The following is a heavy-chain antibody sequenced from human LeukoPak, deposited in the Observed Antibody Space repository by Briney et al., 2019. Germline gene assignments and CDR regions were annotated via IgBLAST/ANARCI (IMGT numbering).Heavy chain of an antibody. CDR2: WHDGSHK. CDR3: AREIFGSGSYPDF. V-gene: IGHV3-33*01. CDR1: GFSFDTYA. J-gene: IGHJ4*02. D-gene: IGHD3-10*01. Sequence: GRSLRLSCAASGFSFDTYAMHWVRQAPGQGLEWVALWHDGSHKFYSNSVRGQFTISIANSKNTVYLQMNNLRPDDTAVYYCAREIFGSGSYPDFWGQGTLVTVSS.